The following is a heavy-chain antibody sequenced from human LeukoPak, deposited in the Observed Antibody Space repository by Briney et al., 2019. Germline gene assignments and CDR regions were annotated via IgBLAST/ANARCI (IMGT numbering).Heavy chain of an antibody. Sequence: GGSLRLSCAASGFIFSSYAMSWVRQAPGKGLEWVSAISGSGGSTYYADSVKGRFTISRDNSKNTLYLQMNSLRAEDTAVYYCAKDGDYDFWSGYSPYNWFDPWGQGTLVTVSS. CDR2: ISGSGGST. D-gene: IGHD3-3*01. CDR3: AKDGDYDFWSGYSPYNWFDP. CDR1: GFIFSSYA. J-gene: IGHJ5*02. V-gene: IGHV3-23*01.